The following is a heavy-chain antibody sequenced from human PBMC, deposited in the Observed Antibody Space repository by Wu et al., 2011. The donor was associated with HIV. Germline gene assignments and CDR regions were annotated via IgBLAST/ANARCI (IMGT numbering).Heavy chain of an antibody. CDR2: IIPIFGTA. V-gene: IGHV1-69*06. CDR3: TRGLLYYYDRSGYQNDAFDI. Sequence: QVQLVQSGAEVKKPGSSVKVSCKASGNTFSSYAISWVRQAPGQGLEWMGRIIPIFGTANYAQKFQGRVTITADKSTSTAYMELSSLRSEDTAMYYCTRGLLYYYDRSGYQNDAFDIWGQGT. CDR1: GNTFSSYA. D-gene: IGHD3-22*01. J-gene: IGHJ3*02.